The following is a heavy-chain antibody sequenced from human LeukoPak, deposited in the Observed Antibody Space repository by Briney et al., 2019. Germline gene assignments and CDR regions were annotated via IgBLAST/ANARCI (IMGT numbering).Heavy chain of an antibody. CDR1: GGSISSGDYY. CDR3: ARGEYYYGSGSPFDY. Sequence: SETLSLTCTVSGGSISSGDYYRSWIRQPPGKGLEWIGYIYYSGSTYYNPSLKSRVTISVDTSKNQFSLKLSSVTAADTAVYYCARGEYYYGSGSPFDYWGQGTLVTVSS. CDR2: IYYSGST. J-gene: IGHJ4*02. V-gene: IGHV4-30-4*08. D-gene: IGHD3-10*01.